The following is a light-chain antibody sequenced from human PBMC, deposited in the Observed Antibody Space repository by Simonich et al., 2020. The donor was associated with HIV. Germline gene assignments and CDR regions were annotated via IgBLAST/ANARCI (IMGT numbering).Light chain of an antibody. Sequence: DIVMTQSPLSLPVTPGEPASISCSSSQSLLHSNGYNYLDWYLQKPGHSPQVLIYLGSNRASGVPDRFSGSGSGTDFTLKISRVEAEDVGVYYCMQALQTPRTFGQGTKVEIK. J-gene: IGKJ1*01. CDR2: LGS. V-gene: IGKV2-28*01. CDR1: QSLLHSNGYNY. CDR3: MQALQTPRT.